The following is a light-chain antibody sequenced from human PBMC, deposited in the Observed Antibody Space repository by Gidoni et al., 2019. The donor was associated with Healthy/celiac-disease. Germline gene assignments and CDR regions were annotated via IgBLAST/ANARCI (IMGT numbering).Light chain of an antibody. CDR1: QGISSW. J-gene: IGKJ4*01. V-gene: IGKV1-12*01. Sequence: PSVAAAGGDRVTITWRARQGISSWVAWHQQTPGKAPKLLIYAATSLQSGVASRFSGRGSGTDFTTTSSSLQPEDVATYYRQQANSFPLTFGGGTKVEIK. CDR2: AAT. CDR3: QQANSFPLT.